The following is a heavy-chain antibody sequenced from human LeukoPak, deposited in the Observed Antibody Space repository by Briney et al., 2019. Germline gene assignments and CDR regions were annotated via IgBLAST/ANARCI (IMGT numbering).Heavy chain of an antibody. J-gene: IGHJ5*02. CDR1: GFTFSSYG. CDR2: ISYDGSNK. Sequence: GRSLRLSCAASGFTFSSYGMHWVRQGPGKGLEWGAVISYDGSNKYYADSVKGRFTISRDNSKNTLYLQMNSLRAEDTAVYYCAKESAARPSPNWFDPWGQGTLVTVSS. V-gene: IGHV3-30*18. D-gene: IGHD6-6*01. CDR3: AKESAARPSPNWFDP.